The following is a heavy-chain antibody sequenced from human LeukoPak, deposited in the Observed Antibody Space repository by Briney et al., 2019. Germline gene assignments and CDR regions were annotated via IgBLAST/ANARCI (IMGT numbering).Heavy chain of an antibody. Sequence: ASVKVSCKASGGTFSSYAISWVRQAPGQGLEWMGGIIPILGTANYAQKFQGKVTITTDESTSTAYMELSSLRSEDTAFYYCAAGYSGYDFDSLPYYYYMDVWGKGTTVTVSS. V-gene: IGHV1-69*05. CDR3: AAGYSGYDFDSLPYYYYMDV. J-gene: IGHJ6*03. D-gene: IGHD5-12*01. CDR2: IIPILGTA. CDR1: GGTFSSYA.